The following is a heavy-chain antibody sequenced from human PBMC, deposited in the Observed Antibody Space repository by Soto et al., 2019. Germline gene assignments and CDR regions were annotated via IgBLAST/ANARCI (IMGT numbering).Heavy chain of an antibody. CDR3: AKGLIAEAGDTFRFCHYGMDV. J-gene: IGHJ6*02. CDR2: ISWNSGSI. V-gene: IGHV3-9*01. CDR1: GFTFDDYA. Sequence: GGSLRLSCAASGFTFDDYAMHWVRQAPGKGLEWVSVISWNSGSIGYADSVKGRFTISRDNAKNSLYLQMNSLRAEDTALYYCAKGLIAEAGDTFRFCHYGMDVWGRGTTVTGSS. D-gene: IGHD6-13*01.